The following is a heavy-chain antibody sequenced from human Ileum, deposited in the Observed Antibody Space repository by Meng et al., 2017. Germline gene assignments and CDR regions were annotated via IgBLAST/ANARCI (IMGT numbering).Heavy chain of an antibody. J-gene: IGHJ4*02. CDR1: GFTFSNYW. Sequence: LVGSGGGLVQPGGSLRLSCAASGFTFSNYWMHRVRQAPGQGLVWVSRINPDGRSTNYADSVKGRFTISRDNAENTLYLQMNGLRAEDTAIYYCSRDLRGPRDYWGQGTLVTVSS. D-gene: IGHD3-10*01. CDR2: INPDGRST. V-gene: IGHV3-74*01. CDR3: SRDLRGPRDY.